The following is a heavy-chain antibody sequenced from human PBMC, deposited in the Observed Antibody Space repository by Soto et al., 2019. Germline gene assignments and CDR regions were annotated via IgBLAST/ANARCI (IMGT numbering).Heavy chain of an antibody. CDR1: GFTFSSYA. CDR2: ISGSGGST. CDR3: AKDGTYYYDSSGYYYGGDYFDY. Sequence: ASVKVSCKASGFTFSSYAMSWVRQAPGKGLEWVSAISGSGGSTYYADSVKGRFTISRDNSKNTLYLQMNSLRAEDTAVYYCAKDGTYYYDSSGYYYGGDYFDYWG. D-gene: IGHD3-22*01. V-gene: IGHV3-23*01. J-gene: IGHJ4*01.